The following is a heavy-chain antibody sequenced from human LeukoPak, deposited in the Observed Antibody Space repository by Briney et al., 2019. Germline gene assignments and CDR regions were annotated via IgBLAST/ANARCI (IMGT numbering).Heavy chain of an antibody. J-gene: IGHJ4*02. Sequence: GRSLRLSCAASGFTFNDYAMHWVRQAQGKGLEGFSHISWNSGIVGYADSVKGRFTISRDNAKNSLFLQMNSLRGEDTALYYCAKDALAMAVNPDYWGQGTLVTVSS. CDR1: GFTFNDYA. V-gene: IGHV3-9*01. CDR2: ISWNSGIV. D-gene: IGHD6-19*01. CDR3: AKDALAMAVNPDY.